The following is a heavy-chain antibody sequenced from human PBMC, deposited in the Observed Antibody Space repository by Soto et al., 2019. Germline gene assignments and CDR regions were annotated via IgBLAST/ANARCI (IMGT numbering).Heavy chain of an antibody. Sequence: EVPLVESGGGLVQPGGSLKLSCAVSRFTFSSHAMNWVRQAPGKGLEWVAYIHGTRSIIYYADSVKGRFTISRDNAKNSLYLQMDSLRDEDTALYYCARDARNADYDYWGQGTLVTVSS. CDR1: RFTFSSHA. D-gene: IGHD3-16*01. J-gene: IGHJ4*02. CDR3: ARDARNADYDY. V-gene: IGHV3-48*02. CDR2: IHGTRSII.